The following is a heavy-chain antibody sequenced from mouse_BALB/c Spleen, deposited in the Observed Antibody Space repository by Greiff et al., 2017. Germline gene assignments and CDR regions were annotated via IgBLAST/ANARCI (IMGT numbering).Heavy chain of an antibody. CDR1: GFNIKDTY. CDR2: IDPANGNT. CDR3: ASSFYGYDSFDY. D-gene: IGHD2-2*01. Sequence: VQLQQSGAELVKPGASVKLSCTASGFNIKDTYMHWVKQRPEQGPEWIGRIDPANGNTKYDPKFQGKATITADTSSNTAYLQLSSLTSEDTAVYYCASSFYGYDSFDYWGQGTTLTVSS. V-gene: IGHV14-3*02. J-gene: IGHJ2*01.